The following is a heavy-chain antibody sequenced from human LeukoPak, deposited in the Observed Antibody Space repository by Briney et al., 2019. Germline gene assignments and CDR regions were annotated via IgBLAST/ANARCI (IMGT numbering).Heavy chain of an antibody. D-gene: IGHD3-10*01. J-gene: IGHJ5*02. Sequence: ASVKVSCKASGYTFTSYDINWVRQATGQGLEWMGWVNPNSGNTGYAQKFQGRVTITRNTSISTAYMELSSLRSEDTAVYYCARGFTARFGATRGKQNWFDPWGQGTLVTVSS. V-gene: IGHV1-8*03. CDR2: VNPNSGNT. CDR3: ARGFTARFGATRGKQNWFDP. CDR1: GYTFTSYD.